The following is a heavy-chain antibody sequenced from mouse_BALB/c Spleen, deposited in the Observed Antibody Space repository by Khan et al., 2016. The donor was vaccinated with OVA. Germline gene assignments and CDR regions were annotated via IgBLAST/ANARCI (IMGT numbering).Heavy chain of an antibody. CDR2: IFPGNSAT. J-gene: IGHJ2*01. V-gene: IGHV1-5*01. CDR1: GYTFTNYW. D-gene: IGHD2-1*01. CDR3: ARNGLGNYEIGDY. Sequence: VQLQQSGTVLARPGASVKMSCKASGYTFTNYWMHWVKQRPGQGLAWIGTIFPGNSATNYNQKFTGKAKLTAVTSTSPAYRNLSSLTKEDSAVDYGARNGLGNYEIGDYWGQGTTLTVSA.